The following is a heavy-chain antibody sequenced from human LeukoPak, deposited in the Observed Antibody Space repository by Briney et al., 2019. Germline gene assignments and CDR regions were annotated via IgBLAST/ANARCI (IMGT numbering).Heavy chain of an antibody. CDR3: ASGYSYGRPEDY. V-gene: IGHV3-21*04. J-gene: IGHJ4*02. CDR2: ISSSSSYI. CDR1: GFTFSSYS. Sequence: GGSLRLSCAASGFTFSSYSMNWVRQAPGKGLEWVSSISSSSSYIYYADSVKGRFTISRDNAKNSLYLQMNSLRAEDTALYYCASGYSYGRPEDYWGQGTLVTVSS. D-gene: IGHD5-18*01.